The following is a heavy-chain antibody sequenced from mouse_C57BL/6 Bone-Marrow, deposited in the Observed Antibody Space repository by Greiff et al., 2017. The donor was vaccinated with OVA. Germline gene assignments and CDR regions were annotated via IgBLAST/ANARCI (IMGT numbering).Heavy chain of an antibody. J-gene: IGHJ2*01. D-gene: IGHD2-4*01. CDR1: GYTFTDYE. CDR2: IDPETGGT. V-gene: IGHV1-15*01. CDR3: TREGYDSYYFDY. Sequence: QVQLKQSGAELVRPGASVTLSCTASGYTFTDYEMHWVKQTPVHGLEWIGAIDPETGGTAYNQKFKGKAILTADKSSSTAYMELRSLTSEDSAVYYCTREGYDSYYFDYWGQGTTLTVSS.